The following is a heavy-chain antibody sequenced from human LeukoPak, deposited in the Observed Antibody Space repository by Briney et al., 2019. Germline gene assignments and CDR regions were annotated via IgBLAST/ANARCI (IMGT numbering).Heavy chain of an antibody. CDR3: ARETRLDFDY. D-gene: IGHD4-11*01. CDR1: GFTFSSYS. CDR2: ISSSSSYI. J-gene: IGHJ4*02. Sequence: KPGGPLRLSCAASGFTFSSYSMNWVRQAPGKGLEWVSSISSSSSYIYYADSVKGRFTISRDNAKNSLYLQMNSLRAEDTAVYYCARETRLDFDYWGQGTLVTVSS. V-gene: IGHV3-21*01.